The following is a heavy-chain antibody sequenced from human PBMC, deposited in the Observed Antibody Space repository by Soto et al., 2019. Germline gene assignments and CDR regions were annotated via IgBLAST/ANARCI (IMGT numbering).Heavy chain of an antibody. V-gene: IGHV3-74*01. Sequence: PGGSLRLSCAASGVTFSSYWMHWVRQAPGKGLVWVSRINSDGSSTSYADSVKGRFTISRDNAKNTLYLQMNSLRAEDTAVYYCAREGYFEAAVTTSVGSYYMDVWGKGTTVTVSS. CDR3: AREGYFEAAVTTSVGSYYMDV. D-gene: IGHD4-17*01. CDR1: GVTFSSYW. CDR2: INSDGSST. J-gene: IGHJ6*03.